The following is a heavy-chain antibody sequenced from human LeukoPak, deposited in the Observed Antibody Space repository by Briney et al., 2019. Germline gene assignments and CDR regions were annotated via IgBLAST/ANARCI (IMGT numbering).Heavy chain of an antibody. V-gene: IGHV3-7*01. CDR3: ASTQYDLWSGRFDY. J-gene: IGHJ4*02. Sequence: GRSLRLSCAASGFTFSTFWMSWVRQAPGKGLEWVANIKQDGSQKYYVDSVKGRFTISRDNAKNSLYLQMENLKAEDTAVYYCASTQYDLWSGRFDYWGQGTLVTVSS. D-gene: IGHD3-3*01. CDR1: GFTFSTFW. CDR2: IKQDGSQK.